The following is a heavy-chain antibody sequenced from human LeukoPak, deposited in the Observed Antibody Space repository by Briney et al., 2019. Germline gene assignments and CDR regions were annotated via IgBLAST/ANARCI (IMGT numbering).Heavy chain of an antibody. D-gene: IGHD4-17*01. V-gene: IGHV4-31*03. CDR1: GGSISSGGYY. CDR2: IYYSGST. Sequence: SETLSLTCTFSGGSISSGGYYWSWIRQHPGKGLEWIGYIYYSGSTYYNPSLKSRVTISVDTSKNQFSLKLSSVTAADTAVYYCARVGPYYGDYVDYFDYWGQGTLVTVSS. J-gene: IGHJ4*02. CDR3: ARVGPYYGDYVDYFDY.